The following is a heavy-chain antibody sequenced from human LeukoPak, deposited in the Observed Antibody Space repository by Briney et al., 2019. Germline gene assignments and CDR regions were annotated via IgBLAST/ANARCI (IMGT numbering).Heavy chain of an antibody. D-gene: IGHD2-21*01. CDR1: GGSISSYY. CDR3: ARHLFEHGSRDAFDI. J-gene: IGHJ3*02. V-gene: IGHV4-59*08. Sequence: SETLSLTCTVSGGSISSYYWSWIRQPPGKGLEWIGYIYYSGSTNYNPSLKSRVTISVDTSKNQFSLKLSSVTAADTAVYYCARHLFEHGSRDAFDIWGQGTMVTVSS. CDR2: IYYSGST.